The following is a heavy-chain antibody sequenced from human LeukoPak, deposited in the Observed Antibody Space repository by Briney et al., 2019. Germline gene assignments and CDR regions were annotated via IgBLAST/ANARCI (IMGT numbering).Heavy chain of an antibody. CDR1: GYTFTSYD. CDR3: ARGSYYDSSGYYLGLSY. J-gene: IGHJ4*02. D-gene: IGHD3-22*01. CDR2: MNPNSGNT. V-gene: IGHV1-8*01. Sequence: ASVKVSCKASGYTFTSYDINWVRQATGQGLEWMVWMNPNSGNTGYAQKFQGRVTMTRNTSISTAYMELSSLRSEDTAVYYCARGSYYDSSGYYLGLSYWGQGTLVTVSS.